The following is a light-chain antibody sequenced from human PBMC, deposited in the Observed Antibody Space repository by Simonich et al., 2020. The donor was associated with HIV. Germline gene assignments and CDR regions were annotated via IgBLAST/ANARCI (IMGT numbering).Light chain of an antibody. CDR3: MQALQTPMYT. V-gene: IGKV2-28*01. CDR1: QSLLQSNGYNY. J-gene: IGKJ2*01. CDR2: LGS. Sequence: DIVMTQSPLSLPVTPGEPASISCRSSQSLLQSNGYNYLDWFLQKPGQSPQLLIYLGSNRASGVPDRISGRGSGTDFTLKISRVEAEDVGVHYCMQALQTPMYTFGQGTKLEIK.